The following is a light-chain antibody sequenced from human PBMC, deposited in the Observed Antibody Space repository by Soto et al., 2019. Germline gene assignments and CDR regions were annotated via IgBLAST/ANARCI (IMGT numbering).Light chain of an antibody. CDR1: QSFRSN. CDR2: GAS. J-gene: IGKJ5*01. CDR3: QQYNDWPRT. V-gene: IGKV3D-15*01. Sequence: EIVMTQSPATLSVSPGDRATLSCRASQSFRSNLAWYQQRPGQAPRLLIYGASTRDTGIPARFSGSESGTEFTLTISNLQSEDAAVYFCQQYNDWPRTFGQGTRLDI.